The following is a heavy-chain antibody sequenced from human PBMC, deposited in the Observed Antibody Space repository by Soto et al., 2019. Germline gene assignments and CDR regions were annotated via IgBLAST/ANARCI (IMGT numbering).Heavy chain of an antibody. CDR3: ARSPPSSYYGGSGTFDY. Sequence: QLQLQESGPGLVRPSGTLSLTCAVSGGFTSTNNWWSWVRQPPGKGLEWIGDAYHSGSTEYNPPLKSRVSISVDTSKNQISLKLTSATAADTAVYYCARSPPSSYYGGSGTFDYWGQGTLVTVSS. V-gene: IGHV4-4*02. CDR1: GGFTSTNNW. J-gene: IGHJ4*02. D-gene: IGHD3-10*01. CDR2: AYHSGST.